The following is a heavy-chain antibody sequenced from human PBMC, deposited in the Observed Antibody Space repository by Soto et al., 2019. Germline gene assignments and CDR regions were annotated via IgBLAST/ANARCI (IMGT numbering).Heavy chain of an antibody. CDR1: GFTFSSYA. CDR2: ISGSGGST. D-gene: IGHD3-22*01. Sequence: GGSLRLSCAASGFTFSSYAMSWVRQAPGKGLEWVSAISGSGGSTYYADSVKGRFTISRDNSKNTLYLQMNSLRAEDTAVYYCAKDKGFIRDYDSSGYYPFDYWGQGTLVTVSS. V-gene: IGHV3-23*01. J-gene: IGHJ4*02. CDR3: AKDKGFIRDYDSSGYYPFDY.